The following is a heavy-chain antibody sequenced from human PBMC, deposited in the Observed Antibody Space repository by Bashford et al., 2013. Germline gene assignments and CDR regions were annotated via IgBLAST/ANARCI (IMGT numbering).Heavy chain of an antibody. Sequence: SVKVSCKASGGTFSSYAISWVRQAPGQGLEWMGGIIPIFVTANYAQKFQGRVTITADESTSTAYMELSSLRSEDTAVYYCARGAAGYYYYYYMDVWGKGTTVTVSS. CDR3: ARGAAGYYYYYYMDV. CDR2: IIPIFVTA. V-gene: IGHV1-69*13. CDR1: GGTFSSYA. J-gene: IGHJ6*03. D-gene: IGHD6-13*01.